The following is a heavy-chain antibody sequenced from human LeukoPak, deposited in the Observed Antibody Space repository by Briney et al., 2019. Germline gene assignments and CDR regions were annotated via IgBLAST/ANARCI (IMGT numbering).Heavy chain of an antibody. D-gene: IGHD7-27*01. CDR2: IYPGDSDI. J-gene: IGHJ4*02. V-gene: IGHV5-51*01. CDR1: GYRFTIYW. Sequence: GESLKISCKGSGYRFTIYWIGWVRQLPGRGLEWIGIIYPGDSDIRYSPSFQGQVNISADKSISTTYLQWSSLKASDTAMYYCVRRTTGEYYFDYWGQGTLVTVSS. CDR3: VRRTTGEYYFDY.